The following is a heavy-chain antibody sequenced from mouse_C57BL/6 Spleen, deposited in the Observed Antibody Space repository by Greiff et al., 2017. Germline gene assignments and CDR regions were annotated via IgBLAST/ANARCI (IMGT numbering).Heavy chain of an antibody. CDR3: VRLYYYGIDAMDY. J-gene: IGHJ4*01. CDR1: GFSFNTYA. D-gene: IGHD1-1*01. V-gene: IGHV10-1*01. CDR2: IRSKSNNYAT. Sequence: EVKLMESGGGLVQPKGSLKLSCAASGFSFNTYAMNWVRQAPGKGLEWVARIRSKSNNYATYYADSVKDRFTISRDDSESMLYLQMNNLKTEDTAMYYCVRLYYYGIDAMDYWGQGTSVTVSS.